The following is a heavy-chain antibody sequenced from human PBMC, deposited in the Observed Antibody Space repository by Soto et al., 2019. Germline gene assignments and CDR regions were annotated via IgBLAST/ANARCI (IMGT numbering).Heavy chain of an antibody. V-gene: IGHV1-2*02. CDR3: EKQRGGVVY. D-gene: IGHD2-15*01. J-gene: IGHJ4*02. CDR2: INPNNGGT. CDR1: GYSFTVIS. Sequence: QVHLVQSGAEVKKPVASVKVSCKAFGYSFTVISMHWVRQAPGQGLEWMGWINPNNGGTNYAQKFQGRGTMNRDTSISTAYMDLSRLRSDDTAVYYCEKQRGGVVYWGQGTLVTVSS.